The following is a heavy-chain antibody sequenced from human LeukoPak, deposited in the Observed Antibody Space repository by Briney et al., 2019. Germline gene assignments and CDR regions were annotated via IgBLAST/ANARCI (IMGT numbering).Heavy chain of an antibody. V-gene: IGHV3-53*05. Sequence: GGSLTLSCAASGFTVGSSYMSWVRQAPGKGLEWVSIIYGGGKTYYADSVKGRFTISRDNSKNTLYLQMNSLRPEDAAVYYCARDVVIGASYDYGDYVPFQHWGQGTLVTVSS. CDR1: GFTVGSSY. J-gene: IGHJ1*01. CDR3: ARDVVIGASYDYGDYVPFQH. D-gene: IGHD4-17*01. CDR2: IYGGGKT.